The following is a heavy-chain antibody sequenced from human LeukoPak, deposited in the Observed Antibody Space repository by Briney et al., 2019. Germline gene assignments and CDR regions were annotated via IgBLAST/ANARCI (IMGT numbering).Heavy chain of an antibody. D-gene: IGHD2-15*01. CDR2: LYHSGSA. J-gene: IGHJ3*02. V-gene: IGHV4-38-2*01. Sequence: SETLSLTCDVSDYSIRSGYYWGWIQQPPGKGLEWIGSLYHSGSAYYSPSLKSRVTISLDTSNNELSLRLSSVTAADTAIYYCARQNIVVVVAATPGAFDIWGQGTLVTVSS. CDR3: ARQNIVVVVAATPGAFDI. CDR1: DYSIRSGYY.